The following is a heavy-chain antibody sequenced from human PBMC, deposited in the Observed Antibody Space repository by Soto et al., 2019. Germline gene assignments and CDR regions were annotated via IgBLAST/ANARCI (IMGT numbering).Heavy chain of an antibody. CDR2: ISSDEKIK. J-gene: IGHJ4*02. Sequence: QVQLVESGGGVVQPGGSLRLSCVSSGFIFSNVGMHWVRQAPGKGLEWVAVISSDEKIKEYADSVRSRFAISRDNSKNTLYLQMTSLRAEDTAIYYCARGLRSVLDYWGQGTLVTVSS. CDR1: GFIFSNVG. CDR3: ARGLRSVLDY. V-gene: IGHV3-33*01. D-gene: IGHD6-6*01.